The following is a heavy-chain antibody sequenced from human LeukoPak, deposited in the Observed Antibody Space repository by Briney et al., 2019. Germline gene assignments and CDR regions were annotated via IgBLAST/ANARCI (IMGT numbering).Heavy chain of an antibody. CDR3: ASSPMYSSDAFDI. J-gene: IGHJ3*02. Sequence: PGGSLRLSCTASGFTFSSYWMSWVRQAPGKGLEWVSVIYSGGSTYYADSVKGRFTISRDNSKNTLYLQMNSLRAEDTAVYYCASSPMYSSDAFDIWGQGTMVTVSS. D-gene: IGHD6-13*01. CDR1: GFTFSSYW. V-gene: IGHV3-53*01. CDR2: IYSGGST.